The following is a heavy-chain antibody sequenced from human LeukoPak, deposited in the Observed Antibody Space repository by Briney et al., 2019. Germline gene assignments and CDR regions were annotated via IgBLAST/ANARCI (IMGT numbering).Heavy chain of an antibody. J-gene: IGHJ5*02. CDR1: GGSITSSGHS. CDR2: IYYTGRT. V-gene: IGHV4-39*01. Sequence: SETLSLTCTVSGGSITSSGHSWGWIRQPPGKGLEWTGTIYYTGRTYYNPSLQSRITISVDTSRNQFSLKLSSVTAADTAVYCAQSLGNNTWRGSWFDLWGQGTLVTVSS. CDR3: QSLGNNTWRGSWFDL. D-gene: IGHD3-16*01.